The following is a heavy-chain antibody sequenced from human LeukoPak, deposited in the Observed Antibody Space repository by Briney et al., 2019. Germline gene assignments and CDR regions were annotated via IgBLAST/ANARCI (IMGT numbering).Heavy chain of an antibody. D-gene: IGHD4-17*01. CDR1: GGSISSYY. Sequence: SETLSLTCTVSGGSISSYYWSWIRQPPGKGLEWIGSIHHSGSTYYNPSLKSRVTISVDTSKNQFSLNLSSVIAADTAVYYCARSRSSVRYGDYERWGQGTLVTVSS. CDR2: IHHSGST. J-gene: IGHJ4*02. V-gene: IGHV4-59*08. CDR3: ARSRSSVRYGDYER.